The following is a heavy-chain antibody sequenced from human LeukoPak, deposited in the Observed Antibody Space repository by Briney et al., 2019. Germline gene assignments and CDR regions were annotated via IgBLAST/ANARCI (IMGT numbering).Heavy chain of an antibody. D-gene: IGHD3-22*01. CDR1: GGTFSSYA. CDR3: ARSADNYYYDSSGYYSLDY. J-gene: IGHJ4*02. CDR2: FIPIFGTA. V-gene: IGHV1-69*13. Sequence: SVKVSCKASGGTFSSYAISWVRQAPGQGLEWMGGFIPIFGTANYAQKFQGRVTITADESTSTAYMELSSLRSEDTAVYYCARSADNYYYDSSGYYSLDYWGQGTLVTVSS.